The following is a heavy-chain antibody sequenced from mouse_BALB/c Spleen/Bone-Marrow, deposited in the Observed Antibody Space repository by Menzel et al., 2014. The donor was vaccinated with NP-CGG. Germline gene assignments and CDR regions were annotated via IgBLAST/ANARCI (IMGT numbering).Heavy chain of an antibody. CDR2: INPDSSTI. J-gene: IGHJ1*01. D-gene: IGHD1-1*01. Sequence: EVKLLESGGGLVQPGGSLKLSCAASGFDFSRYWMSWVRQVPGKGLEWIGEINPDSSTINYTPSLKDKFIISRDNAKNTLYLQMSKVRSGDTALYYCARLNYHGNLFVWGAGTTVTVSS. CDR1: GFDFSRYW. CDR3: ARLNYHGNLFV. V-gene: IGHV4-1*02.